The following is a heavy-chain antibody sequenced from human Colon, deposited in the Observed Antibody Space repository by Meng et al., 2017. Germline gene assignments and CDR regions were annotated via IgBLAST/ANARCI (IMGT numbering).Heavy chain of an antibody. J-gene: IGHJ5*02. CDR3: ARSHSIDWFDP. CDR1: GGSISSGGYY. CDR2: IHSSGSS. V-gene: IGHV4-30-4*08. D-gene: IGHD5-24*01. Sequence: QLQESGPGLVKPSETLSLTCTVSGGSISSGGYYWSWIRQHPGKGLEWIGYIHSSGSSYFNPSLKSRVTISADTSKNQFSLKLNSVTVADTAVFYCARSHSIDWFDPWGQGTLVTVSS.